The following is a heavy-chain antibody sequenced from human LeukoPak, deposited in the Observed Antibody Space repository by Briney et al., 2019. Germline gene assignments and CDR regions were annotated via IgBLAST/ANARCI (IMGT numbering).Heavy chain of an antibody. CDR2: IYYSGST. CDR1: GGSISSSSYY. V-gene: IGHV4-39*07. CDR3: ARGNYGTFDY. Sequence: SETLSLTCTVSGGSISSSSYYWGWIRQPPGKGLEWIGSIYYSGSTYYNPSLKSRVTISLDSSKNQFSLKLSSVTAADTSVYSCARGNYGTFDYWGQGTLVTVSS. D-gene: IGHD1-7*01. J-gene: IGHJ4*02.